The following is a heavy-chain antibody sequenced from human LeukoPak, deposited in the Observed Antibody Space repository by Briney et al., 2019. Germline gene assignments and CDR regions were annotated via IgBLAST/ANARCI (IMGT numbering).Heavy chain of an antibody. D-gene: IGHD6-19*01. CDR3: AKRDSSGSYYFDR. Sequence: PGGSLRLSSAASGFTFSSYAMSWVRQAPGKGLEWVSSISKGVGSTFYADSVKGRFTISRDNSKNTLYLQMNSLRAEDTAVYYCAKRDSSGSYYFDRWGQGTLVTVSS. CDR2: ISKGVGST. V-gene: IGHV3-23*01. J-gene: IGHJ4*02. CDR1: GFTFSSYA.